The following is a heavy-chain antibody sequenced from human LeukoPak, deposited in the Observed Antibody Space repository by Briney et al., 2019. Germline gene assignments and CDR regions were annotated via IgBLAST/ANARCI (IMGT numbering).Heavy chain of an antibody. D-gene: IGHD5-18*01. Sequence: EASVKVSCKASGYTFTSYDINWVRQATGQGLEWMGWMNPNSGNTGYAQKFQGRVTMTRNTSISTAYMELSSLRSEDTAVYYCARYVDTAMVSDYWGQGTLVTVSS. J-gene: IGHJ4*02. V-gene: IGHV1-8*02. CDR1: GYTFTSYD. CDR2: MNPNSGNT. CDR3: ARYVDTAMVSDY.